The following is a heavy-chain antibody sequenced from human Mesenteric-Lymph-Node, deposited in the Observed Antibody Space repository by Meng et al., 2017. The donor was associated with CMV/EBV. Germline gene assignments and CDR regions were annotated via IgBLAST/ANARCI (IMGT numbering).Heavy chain of an antibody. Sequence: GESLKISCAASGFTFSSYAMHWVRQAPGKGLEWVAVISYDGSNKYYADSVKGRFTISRDNPQNTLYLQMNSLRTEDTAVYYCAKDPSGSFYHYGMDVWGQGTTVTVSS. CDR3: AKDPSGSFYHYGMDV. V-gene: IGHV3-30*04. D-gene: IGHD6-6*01. CDR2: ISYDGSNK. J-gene: IGHJ6*02. CDR1: GFTFSSYA.